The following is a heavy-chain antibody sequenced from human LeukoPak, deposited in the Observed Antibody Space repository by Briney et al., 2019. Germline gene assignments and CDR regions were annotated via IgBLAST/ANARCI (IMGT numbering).Heavy chain of an antibody. CDR2: IKQDGSQK. V-gene: IGHV3-7*01. CDR3: ASGLGWLVDN. D-gene: IGHD6-19*01. Sequence: PGGSLRLSCAASEFTLSSYWMSWVSQAPGKGMEWVANIKQDGSQKYYVDSVKGRFTISRDNANNSLYLQMNSLRAEDTAVYYCASGLGWLVDNWGQGTLVTVSS. J-gene: IGHJ4*02. CDR1: EFTLSSYW.